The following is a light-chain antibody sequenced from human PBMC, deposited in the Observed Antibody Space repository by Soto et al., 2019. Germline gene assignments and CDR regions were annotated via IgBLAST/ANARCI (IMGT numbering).Light chain of an antibody. CDR1: QSISSN. J-gene: IGKJ1*01. CDR3: QQYNNWPPVT. CDR2: GAS. Sequence: LTQSPDTLSLSPGDRATLSCRASQSISSNLAWYQQKPGQAPRLLIYGASTRATGIPARFSGSGSGTEFTLTISSLQSEDFAVYYCQQYNNWPPVTFGQGTKVDIK. V-gene: IGKV3-15*01.